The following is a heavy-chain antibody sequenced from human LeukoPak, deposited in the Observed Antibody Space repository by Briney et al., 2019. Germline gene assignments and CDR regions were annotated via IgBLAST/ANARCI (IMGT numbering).Heavy chain of an antibody. J-gene: IGHJ6*03. D-gene: IGHD3-10*01. Sequence: PGGSLRLSCAASGFSFSLYAMSWVRQAPGKGLEWVATFSKGGGRTYHADSVKGRFTISRDNSKNTVFLQMNSLRAADTAVYYCAKGPVLLWFGGVLENYYMDVWGKGTTVTVSS. CDR3: AKGPVLLWFGGVLENYYMDV. V-gene: IGHV3-23*01. CDR2: FSKGGGRT. CDR1: GFSFSLYA.